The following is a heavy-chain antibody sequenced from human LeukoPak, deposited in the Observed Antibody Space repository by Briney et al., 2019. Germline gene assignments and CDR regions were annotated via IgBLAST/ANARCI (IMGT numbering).Heavy chain of an antibody. CDR3: VGGSGGSYFGY. J-gene: IGHJ4*02. Sequence: PSETLSLTCAVYGGSFSGYYWSRIHQPPGKGLEWIGEINHSGSTNYNPSLKSRVTTSVDTSKNQFSLKLSSVTAADTAVYYCVGGSGGSYFGYWGQGTLVTVSS. D-gene: IGHD1-26*01. CDR2: INHSGST. CDR1: GGSFSGYY. V-gene: IGHV4-34*01.